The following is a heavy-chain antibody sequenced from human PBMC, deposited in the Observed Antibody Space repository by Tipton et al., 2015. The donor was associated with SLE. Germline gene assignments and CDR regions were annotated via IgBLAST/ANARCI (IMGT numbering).Heavy chain of an antibody. V-gene: IGHV4-61*01. CDR3: ARHDYYDSSGPEVDY. CDR2: IYYSGHT. Sequence: TLSLTCTVSGSFVGSGSYYWSWIRQPPGKGLEWIGYIYYSGHTSYSPSLKSRVTISLDTSRNEVSLKLISVTATDTAIYYCARHDYYDSSGPEVDYWGQGALVTVSS. D-gene: IGHD3-22*01. J-gene: IGHJ4*02. CDR1: GSFVGSGSYY.